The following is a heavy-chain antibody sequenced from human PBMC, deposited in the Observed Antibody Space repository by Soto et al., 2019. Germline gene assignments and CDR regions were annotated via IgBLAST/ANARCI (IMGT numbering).Heavy chain of an antibody. J-gene: IGHJ6*03. Sequence: SETLSLTCTVSGGSISSGGYYWSWIRQHPGKGLEWIGYIYYSGSTYYNPSLKSRVTISVDTSKNQFSLKLSSVTAADTAVYYCARGLRKWNSNYVDYYMDVWGKGTTVTVSS. V-gene: IGHV4-31*03. CDR3: ARGLRKWNSNYVDYYMDV. D-gene: IGHD4-4*01. CDR2: IYYSGST. CDR1: GGSISSGGYY.